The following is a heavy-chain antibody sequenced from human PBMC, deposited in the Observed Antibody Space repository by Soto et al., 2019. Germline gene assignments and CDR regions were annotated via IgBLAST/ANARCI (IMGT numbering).Heavy chain of an antibody. Sequence: GGSLRLCCAASGFTISSNYMSWVRQAPGKGLEWVSVIFSGGTTYYADSVKGRFTISRDNSKNTLYLQMSSLRVEDTAVYYCARELRDIVLVPAANYYMDVWGKGTTVTVSS. J-gene: IGHJ6*03. CDR1: GFTISSNY. V-gene: IGHV3-66*01. D-gene: IGHD2-2*01. CDR2: IFSGGTT. CDR3: ARELRDIVLVPAANYYMDV.